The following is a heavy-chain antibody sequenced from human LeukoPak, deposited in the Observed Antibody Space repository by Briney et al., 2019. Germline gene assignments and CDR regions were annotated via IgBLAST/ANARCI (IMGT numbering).Heavy chain of an antibody. CDR3: ARSSGYDPGVEN. CDR2: IYYSGST. J-gene: IGHJ4*02. Sequence: SETLSLTCTVSGGSISSGGYYWSWIRQHPGTGLEWIGYIYYSGSTCYNPSLKSRVTISVDTSKNQFSLKLSSVTAADTAVYYCARSSGYDPGVENWGQGTLVTVSS. D-gene: IGHD3-22*01. V-gene: IGHV4-31*03. CDR1: GGSISSGGYY.